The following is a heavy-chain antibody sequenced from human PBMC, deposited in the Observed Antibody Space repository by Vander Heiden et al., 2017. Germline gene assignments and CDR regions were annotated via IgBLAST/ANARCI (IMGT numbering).Heavy chain of an antibody. J-gene: IGHJ6*02. V-gene: IGHV3-23*01. CDR1: GFTFRSHA. Sequence: EVQLLESGGGLAQPGGSLRLSCAASGFTFRSHAMSWVRQAPGKGLDWVSAISGGGTATYYSDSARGRFTISRDKSKDTLYLQMTSLRVEDTAVYFCARGGSWTGSPYYHYGLDVWGRGTTVTVSS. D-gene: IGHD3-9*01. CDR3: ARGGSWTGSPYYHYGLDV. CDR2: ISGGGTAT.